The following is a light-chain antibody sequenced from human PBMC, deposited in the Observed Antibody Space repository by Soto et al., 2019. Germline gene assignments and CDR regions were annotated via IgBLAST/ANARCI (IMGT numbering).Light chain of an antibody. V-gene: IGKV3-15*01. CDR3: QQYKSLIT. Sequence: IVMTQSPATLSVSPGERVTLSCRASQSVGSDLAWYQHKPGQAPRLLVYGASSRATGVPVTFSGFGSGTEFTLIISSLQSEDSAIYYCQQYKSLITFGQGIRLEIK. J-gene: IGKJ5*01. CDR2: GAS. CDR1: QSVGSD.